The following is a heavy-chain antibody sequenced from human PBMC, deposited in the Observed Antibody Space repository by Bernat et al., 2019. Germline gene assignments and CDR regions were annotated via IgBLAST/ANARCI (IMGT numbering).Heavy chain of an antibody. CDR2: INAGNGNT. CDR1: GYTFTSYA. CDR3: AGVDDYDFWSGYYGRSYFDY. J-gene: IGHJ4*02. Sequence: QVQLVQSGAEVKKPGASVKVSCKASGYTFTSYAMHWVRQAPGQRLEWMGWINAGNGNTKYSQKFQGRVTITRDTSASTAYMELSSLRSEDTAVYYCAGVDDYDFWSGYYGRSYFDYWGQGTQVTVSS. V-gene: IGHV1-3*01. D-gene: IGHD3-3*01.